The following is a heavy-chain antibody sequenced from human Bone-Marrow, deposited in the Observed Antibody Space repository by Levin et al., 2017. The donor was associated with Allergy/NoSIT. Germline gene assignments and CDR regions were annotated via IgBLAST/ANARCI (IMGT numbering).Heavy chain of an antibody. CDR2: ISSSSSYT. D-gene: IGHD2-2*01. V-gene: IGHV3-11*06. CDR1: FFPFLSSS. Sequence: SFFPFLSSSLSWIRQAPGKGLEWVSYISSSSSYTNYADSVKGRFTLSLSHAKNSLYLQMNSLRAEDTAVYYCAREDLGYCSSTSCYSLLVDWYFDLWGRGTLVTVSS. CDR3: AREDLGYCSSTSCYSLLVDWYFDL. J-gene: IGHJ2*01.